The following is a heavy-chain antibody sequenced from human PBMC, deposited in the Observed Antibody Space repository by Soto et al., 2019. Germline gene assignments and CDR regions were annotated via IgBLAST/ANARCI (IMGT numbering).Heavy chain of an antibody. V-gene: IGHV3-33*01. CDR3: ETLQWLVGGCYYGLDV. J-gene: IGHJ6*02. D-gene: IGHD6-19*01. Sequence: QVQLVESGGGVVQPGRSLRLSCAASGFTFSSYGMHWVRQAPGKGLEWVAVIWYDGSNKYYADSVKGRFTISRDNSKKRLDMQMTSLRAEDTTVYCSETLQWLVGGCYYGLDVWGQGSRVTVSS. CDR1: GFTFSSYG. CDR2: IWYDGSNK.